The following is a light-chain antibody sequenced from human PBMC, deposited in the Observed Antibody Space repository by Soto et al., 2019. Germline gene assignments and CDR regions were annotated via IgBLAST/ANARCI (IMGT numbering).Light chain of an antibody. V-gene: IGKV3-20*01. CDR1: QSVNSNY. CDR2: GAS. CDR3: QQYDNWPQT. Sequence: EIVLTQSPGTLSLSPGERATLSCRASQSVNSNYLAWYQQKPGQAPRLLFSGASSRATGIPDRFSGSGSGTVFTLTISRLEPEDFAVYYCQQYDNWPQTFGQGTKVEI. J-gene: IGKJ1*01.